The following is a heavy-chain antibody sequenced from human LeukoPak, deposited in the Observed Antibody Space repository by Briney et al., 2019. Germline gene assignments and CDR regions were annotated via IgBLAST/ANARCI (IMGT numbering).Heavy chain of an antibody. CDR2: IESSGNT. Sequence: SETLSLTSTAAGGSISSYYWSYIRQTAGPALKWMGRIESSGNTNYNPSLKSRVTMSVHTSKNQSADTAVYYCAREGYDSSGYYYSDWFDPWGQGTLVTVSS. CDR1: GGSISSYY. V-gene: IGHV4-4*07. CDR3: AREGYDSSGYYYSDWFDP. D-gene: IGHD3-22*01. J-gene: IGHJ5*02.